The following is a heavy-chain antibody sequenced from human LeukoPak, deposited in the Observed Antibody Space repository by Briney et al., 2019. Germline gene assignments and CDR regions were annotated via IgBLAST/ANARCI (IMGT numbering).Heavy chain of an antibody. CDR3: ATDREGWQKLVPLFDY. J-gene: IGHJ4*02. V-gene: IGHV1-69-2*01. D-gene: IGHD6-13*01. CDR2: VDPEDGKI. Sequence: ASVKISCKAAGYTFTDYYIHWVPQAPGKGLEGMGRVDPEDGKIIYAEKLQGRFTITADTATNTAYMELSSLRSEDTALYYCATDREGWQKLVPLFDYWGQGTLVIVSS. CDR1: GYTFTDYY.